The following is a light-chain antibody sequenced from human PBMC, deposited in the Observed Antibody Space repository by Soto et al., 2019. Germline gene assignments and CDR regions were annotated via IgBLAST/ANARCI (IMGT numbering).Light chain of an antibody. CDR3: TSYTSISTDV. V-gene: IGLV2-14*01. J-gene: IGLJ1*01. CDR2: EVS. CDR1: SSDVGDYNY. Sequence: QSALTQPASVSGSPGQSITISCTGTSSDVGDYNYVSWYQHHPGKAPKLMIFEVSNRPSEVSNRFSGSKSGNTASLTISGLQAEDEADYFCTSYTSISTDVFGTGTKVTVL.